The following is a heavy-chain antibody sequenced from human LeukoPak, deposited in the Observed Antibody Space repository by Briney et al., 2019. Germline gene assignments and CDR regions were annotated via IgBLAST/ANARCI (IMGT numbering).Heavy chain of an antibody. D-gene: IGHD2-2*02. J-gene: IGHJ5*02. CDR3: ASRGPYCSSTSCYKDGPQTWFDP. V-gene: IGHV4-31*03. CDR2: IYYSGST. Sequence: SETLSLTCTVSGGSISSCGYYWSWIRQHPGKGLEWIGYIYYSGSTYYNPSLKSRVTISVDTSKNQFSLKLSSVTAADTAVYYCASRGPYCSSTSCYKDGPQTWFDPWGQGTLVTVSS. CDR1: GGSISSCGYY.